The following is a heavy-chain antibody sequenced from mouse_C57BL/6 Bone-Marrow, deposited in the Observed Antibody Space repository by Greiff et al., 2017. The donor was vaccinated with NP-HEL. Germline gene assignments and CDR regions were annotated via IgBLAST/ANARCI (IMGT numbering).Heavy chain of an antibody. CDR3: ARESYP. Sequence: EVKLQESGPGLVKPSQSLSLTCSVTGYSITSGYYWNWIRQFPGNKLEWMGYISYDGSNNYNPSLKNRISITRDTSTNQFFLKLNSVTTEDTATYYCARESYPWGQGTTLTVSS. CDR1: GYSITSGYY. D-gene: IGHD2-10*01. J-gene: IGHJ2*01. V-gene: IGHV3-6*01. CDR2: ISYDGSN.